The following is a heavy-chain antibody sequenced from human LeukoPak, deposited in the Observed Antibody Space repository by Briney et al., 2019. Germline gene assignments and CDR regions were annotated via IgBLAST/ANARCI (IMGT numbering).Heavy chain of an antibody. J-gene: IGHJ4*02. V-gene: IGHV3-23*01. CDR3: AKGKTLVGVARYFDY. CDR2: ISGSGGST. D-gene: IGHD2-15*01. CDR1: GFTFSSYA. Sequence: PGGSLRLSCAASGFTFSSYAMSWVRQAPGKGLEWVSAISGSGGSTYYADSVKGLFTISRDNSKNTLYLQMNSLRAEDTAVYYCAKGKTLVGVARYFDYWGQGTLVTVSS.